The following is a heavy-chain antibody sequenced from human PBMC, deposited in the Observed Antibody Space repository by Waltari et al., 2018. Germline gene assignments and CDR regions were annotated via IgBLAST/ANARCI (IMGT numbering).Heavy chain of an antibody. CDR2: IYYSGST. CDR3: AREAFQWELLYFDY. D-gene: IGHD1-26*01. Sequence: QLQLQESGPGLVKPSETLSLTCTVSGGSISSSSYYWGWIRQPPGKGLEWIGSIYYSGSTYYNPSLKSRVTISVDTSKNQFSLKLSSVTAADTAVYYCAREAFQWELLYFDYWGQGTLVTVSS. V-gene: IGHV4-39*07. CDR1: GGSISSSSYY. J-gene: IGHJ4*02.